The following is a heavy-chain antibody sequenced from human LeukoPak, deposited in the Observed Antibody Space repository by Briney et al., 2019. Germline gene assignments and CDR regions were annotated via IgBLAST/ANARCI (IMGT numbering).Heavy chain of an antibody. CDR3: AKDQVMSLNAFLDY. Sequence: PGGSLRLSCAASGFTFSSYALHWVRQPPGKGLEWVAVISFDGSSRYYADSVKGRFTISRDNSKNTLYLQMNSLRAEDTAVYYCAKDQVMSLNAFLDYWGQGTLVTVSS. CDR2: ISFDGSSR. CDR1: GFTFSSYA. V-gene: IGHV3-30*04. J-gene: IGHJ4*02.